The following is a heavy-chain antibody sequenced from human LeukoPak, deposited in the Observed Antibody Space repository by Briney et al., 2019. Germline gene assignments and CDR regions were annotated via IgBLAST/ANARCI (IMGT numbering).Heavy chain of an antibody. CDR1: GYTFTGYY. Sequence: ASVKVSCKASGYTFTGYYMHWVRQAPGQGLEWMGWINPYSGATNYAQKFQGRVTMTRDTSISTAYMDLSSLKSDDTAVYYCAREFYGPPDFDIWGQGTMVTVSS. CDR2: INPYSGAT. D-gene: IGHD2/OR15-2a*01. CDR3: AREFYGPPDFDI. V-gene: IGHV1-2*02. J-gene: IGHJ3*02.